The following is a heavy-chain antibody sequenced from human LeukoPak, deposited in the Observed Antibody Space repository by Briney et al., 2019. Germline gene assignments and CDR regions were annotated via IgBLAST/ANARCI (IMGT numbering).Heavy chain of an antibody. D-gene: IGHD2-2*01. CDR3: ARDGEYCSSTSCPFPWAFDI. Sequence: SGGSLRLSCAASGFTFDGYGMSWVRQAPGKGLEWVSGINWNGGSTGYADSVKGRFTISRDNAKNSLYLQMNSLRAEDTALYYCARDGEYCSSTSCPFPWAFDIWGQGTMVTVPS. V-gene: IGHV3-20*04. CDR1: GFTFDGYG. CDR2: INWNGGST. J-gene: IGHJ3*02.